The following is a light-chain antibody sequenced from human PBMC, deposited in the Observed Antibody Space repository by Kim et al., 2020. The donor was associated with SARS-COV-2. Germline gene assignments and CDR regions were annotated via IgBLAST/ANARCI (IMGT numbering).Light chain of an antibody. V-gene: IGKV3-15*01. CDR3: QQYSGWPRT. J-gene: IGKJ1*01. CDR2: GAS. Sequence: VSPGERATLFCRASESVSSNLAWYQQKPGQVPRLLIFGASTRATDMPARFSASGSATEFTLTISSLQSEDFAVYYCQQYSGWPRTFGQGTKVDIK. CDR1: ESVSSN.